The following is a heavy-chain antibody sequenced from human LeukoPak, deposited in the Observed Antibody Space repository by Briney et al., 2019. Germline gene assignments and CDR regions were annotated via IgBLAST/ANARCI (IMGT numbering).Heavy chain of an antibody. J-gene: IGHJ3*02. Sequence: ASVKVSCKASGYTFTSYDINWVRQATGQGLEWMGWMNPNSGNTGYAQKFQGRVTITRNTSISTAYMELSSLRSEDTAVYYCARAVYSGSHDAFDIWGQGTMVTVSS. V-gene: IGHV1-8*03. CDR1: GYTFTSYD. D-gene: IGHD1-26*01. CDR2: MNPNSGNT. CDR3: ARAVYSGSHDAFDI.